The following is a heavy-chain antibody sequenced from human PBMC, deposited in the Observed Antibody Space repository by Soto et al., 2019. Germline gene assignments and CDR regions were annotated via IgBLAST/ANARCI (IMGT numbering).Heavy chain of an antibody. Sequence: QVQLQESGPGLVKPSGTLFLTCAVSGGSISDNWWSWVRQPPGKGLEWIGEIYHSGTTYYTPSLRSRVVILVDKSASQISLTLSSVTAADTAVSYCARHVAVPRTRGFDYWGPGTLVAVSS. D-gene: IGHD2-21*01. CDR2: IYHSGTT. CDR3: ARHVAVPRTRGFDY. V-gene: IGHV4-4*02. J-gene: IGHJ4*02. CDR1: GGSISDNW.